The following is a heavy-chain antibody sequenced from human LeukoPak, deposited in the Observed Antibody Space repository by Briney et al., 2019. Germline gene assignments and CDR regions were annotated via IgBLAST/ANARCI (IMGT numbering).Heavy chain of an antibody. CDR3: ARDRVAAAGTYYYGMDV. CDR2: INPNSGGT. V-gene: IGHV1-2*04. J-gene: IGHJ6*02. D-gene: IGHD6-13*01. Sequence: ASVKVSCKASGYTFTGYYMHWVRQAPGQGLEWVGWINPNSGGTNYAQKFQGWVTMTRDTSISTAYMELSRLRSDDTAVYYCARDRVAAAGTYYYGMDVWGQGTTVTVSS. CDR1: GYTFTGYY.